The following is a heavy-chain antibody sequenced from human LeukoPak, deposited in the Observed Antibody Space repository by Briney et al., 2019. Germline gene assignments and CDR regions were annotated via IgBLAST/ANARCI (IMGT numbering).Heavy chain of an antibody. CDR3: AREEPVAILSH. V-gene: IGHV3-7*01. CDR1: GFTFSSYW. D-gene: IGHD2-2*01. CDR2: IKEDGSEK. J-gene: IGHJ4*02. Sequence: GGSLRLSCAASGFTFSSYWMGWVRQAPGKGLKWVANIKEDGSEKYYVDSVKGRFTISRDNAKNSLFLEMNSLRAEDTALYYCAREEPVAILSHWGQGTLVTVSS.